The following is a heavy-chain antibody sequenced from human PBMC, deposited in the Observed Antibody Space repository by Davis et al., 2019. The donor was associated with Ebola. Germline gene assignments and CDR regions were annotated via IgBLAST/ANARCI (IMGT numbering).Heavy chain of an antibody. CDR1: GFIMSKYW. CDR2: IKEDGSVK. D-gene: IGHD2-15*01. Sequence: PGGSLRLSCAASGFIMSKYWMAWGRQAPGKGPEWVAHIKEDGSVKDYVDSVKGRFTISRDNAKSSLYLQMNSLRDDDTAVYFCARRILLDSRGGMDVWGQGSTVTVSS. V-gene: IGHV3-7*01. J-gene: IGHJ6*02. CDR3: ARRILLDSRGGMDV.